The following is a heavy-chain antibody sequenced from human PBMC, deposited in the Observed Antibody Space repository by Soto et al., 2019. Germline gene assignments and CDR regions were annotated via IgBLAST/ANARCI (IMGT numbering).Heavy chain of an antibody. CDR2: LNPSGDST. D-gene: IGHD3-16*02. V-gene: IGHV1-46*01. J-gene: IGHJ4*02. Sequence: ASVKVSCKASGYTFTRYYMHWVRQAPGQGLEWMGILNPSGDSTSYAQKFQGRVTMTRDTSTSTVYMELSSLRSEDTAVYSCARSYYDYVWGSYRSAYFDYWGQGTLVTVT. CDR1: GYTFTRYY. CDR3: ARSYYDYVWGSYRSAYFDY.